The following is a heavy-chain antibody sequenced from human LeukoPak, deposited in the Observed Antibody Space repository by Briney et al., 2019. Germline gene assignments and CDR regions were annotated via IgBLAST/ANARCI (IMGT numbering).Heavy chain of an antibody. CDR3: AKGSGGSSDYHKFYFDY. CDR1: GFTFDDYA. V-gene: IGHV3-9*01. Sequence: QPGRSLRLSCAASGFTFDDYAVHWVRQAPGKGLEWVSGISWNSGAIGYADSVKGRFTISRDNAKSSLNLQMNSLRAEDTVLYYCAKGSGGSSDYHKFYFDYWGQGTLVTVSS. J-gene: IGHJ4*02. CDR2: ISWNSGAI. D-gene: IGHD3-22*01.